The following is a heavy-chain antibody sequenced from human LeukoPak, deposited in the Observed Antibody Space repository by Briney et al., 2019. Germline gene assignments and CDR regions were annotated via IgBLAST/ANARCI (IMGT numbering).Heavy chain of an antibody. J-gene: IGHJ4*02. D-gene: IGHD2-2*01. V-gene: IGHV3-9*01. CDR3: AKDSSEVPAATFDY. CDR2: ISWNSGSI. CDR1: GFTFYDYA. Sequence: GGSLRLSCAASGFTFYDYAMHWVRQAPGKGLEGVSGISWNSGSIGYADSVKGRFTISRDNAKNSLYLQMNSLRAEDTALYYCAKDSSEVPAATFDYWGQGTLVTVSS.